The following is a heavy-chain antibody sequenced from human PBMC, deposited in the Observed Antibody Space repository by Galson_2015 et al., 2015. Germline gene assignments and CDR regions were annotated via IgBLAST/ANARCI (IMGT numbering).Heavy chain of an antibody. CDR1: GYTFTNYD. Sequence: SVKVSCKASGYTFTNYDINWVRQATGQGLEWMGWMSPKSGNTAYEQRFQGRVTMTMNTLMNTAYMELTSLRSDDTAIYYCARGQITTYDFSMDVWGKGTTVTVSS. CDR3: ARGQITTYDFSMDV. J-gene: IGHJ6*03. D-gene: IGHD5-24*01. CDR2: MSPKSGNT. V-gene: IGHV1-8*01.